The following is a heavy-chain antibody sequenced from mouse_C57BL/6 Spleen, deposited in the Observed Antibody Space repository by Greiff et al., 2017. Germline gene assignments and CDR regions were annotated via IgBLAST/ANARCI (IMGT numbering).Heavy chain of an antibody. V-gene: IGHV14-1*01. CDR1: GFNIKDYY. J-gene: IGHJ2*01. D-gene: IGHD1-1*01. Sequence: VQLQQSGAELVRPGASVKLSCTASGFNIKDYYMHWVKQRPEQGLEWIGRIDPEDGDTEYAPKFQGKATMTADTSSNTAYLQLSSLTSEDTAVYYCTTVITTVSRGDYFDYWGQGTTLTVSS. CDR2: IDPEDGDT. CDR3: TTVITTVSRGDYFDY.